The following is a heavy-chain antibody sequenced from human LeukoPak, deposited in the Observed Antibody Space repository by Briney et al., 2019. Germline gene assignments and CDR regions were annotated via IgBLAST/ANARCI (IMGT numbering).Heavy chain of an antibody. J-gene: IGHJ4*02. D-gene: IGHD4-23*01. CDR3: AREVAPGGFDY. V-gene: IGHV7-4-1*02. Sequence: GASVKDSCKASGYTFKSYAMNWVRQAPGQGLECLGWINTNTGNPTYAQGFTGRFVFSLDTSVSTAYLQISSLKAEDTGVYYCAREVAPGGFDYWGQGTLVTVSS. CDR2: INTNTGNP. CDR1: GYTFKSYA.